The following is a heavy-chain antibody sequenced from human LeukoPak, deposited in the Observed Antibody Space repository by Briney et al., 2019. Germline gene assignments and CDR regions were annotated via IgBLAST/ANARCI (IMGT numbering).Heavy chain of an antibody. D-gene: IGHD2-15*01. Sequence: SETLSLTCTVSGGSISSFYWSWIRQPPGKGLEWIGYIYYSGSTNYNPSLKSRVIISVDTSKNQFSLKLSSVTAADTAVYYCASRYCSGGDCYSWFDPWGQGILVTVSS. CDR2: IYYSGST. J-gene: IGHJ5*02. CDR3: ASRYCSGGDCYSWFDP. CDR1: GGSISSFY. V-gene: IGHV4-59*12.